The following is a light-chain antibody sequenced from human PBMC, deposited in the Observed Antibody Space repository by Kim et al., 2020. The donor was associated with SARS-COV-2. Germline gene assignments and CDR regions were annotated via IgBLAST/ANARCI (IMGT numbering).Light chain of an antibody. CDR3: AAWDDNLTCWV. CDR2: TNN. J-gene: IGLJ3*02. CDR1: SSNIGTNT. V-gene: IGLV1-44*01. Sequence: ELTQPPSASGTPEQRVTIFCSASSSNIGTNTVNWYQQLPGTAPKLLIYTNNQRPSGVPDRFSGSKSGTSASLAVSGLQPEDEADYYCAAWDDNLTCWVFGGGTQLTVL.